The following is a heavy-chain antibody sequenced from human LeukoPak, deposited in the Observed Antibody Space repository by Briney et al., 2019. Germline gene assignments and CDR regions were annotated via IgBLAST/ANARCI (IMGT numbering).Heavy chain of an antibody. CDR3: ARETGSGGRSFEYAFDI. Sequence: SQILSLTCAISGDSVSSNSAAWNWIRQSPSRGLEWLGRTYYRSKWYNDYAVSVKSRITINPDTSKNQFSLQLNSVTPEDTAVYYCARETGSGGRSFEYAFDIWGQGTMVTVSS. V-gene: IGHV6-1*01. J-gene: IGHJ3*02. CDR1: GDSVSSNSAA. D-gene: IGHD6-19*01. CDR2: TYYRSKWYN.